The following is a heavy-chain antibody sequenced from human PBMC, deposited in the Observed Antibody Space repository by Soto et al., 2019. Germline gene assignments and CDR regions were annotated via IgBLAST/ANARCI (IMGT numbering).Heavy chain of an antibody. CDR1: GGTFSSYA. J-gene: IGHJ6*02. V-gene: IGHV1-69*13. D-gene: IGHD6-13*01. CDR2: IIPIFGTA. Sequence: SVKVSCKASGGTFSSYAISWVRQAPGQGLEWMGGIIPIFGTANYAQKFQGRVTITADESTSTAYMELSSLRSEDTAVYYCARLIAPHGLDYCMDVWGQGTTVTVSS. CDR3: ARLIAPHGLDYCMDV.